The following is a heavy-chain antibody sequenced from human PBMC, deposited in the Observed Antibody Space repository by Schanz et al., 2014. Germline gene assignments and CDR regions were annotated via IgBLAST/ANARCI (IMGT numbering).Heavy chain of an antibody. J-gene: IGHJ4*02. V-gene: IGHV3-23*04. D-gene: IGHD6-19*01. CDR1: GFTFSSYA. CDR3: VKTDAGWRFDY. CDR2: TSNDGSFT. Sequence: EVQLVESGGGLVQPGGSLRFSCAASGFTFSSYAMSWVRQAPGKGLVWVSRTSNDGSFTTFADSVKGRFTISRDNSRNTVYLQMNNVGVDDTATYYCVKTDAGWRFDYWGQGTLVIVSS.